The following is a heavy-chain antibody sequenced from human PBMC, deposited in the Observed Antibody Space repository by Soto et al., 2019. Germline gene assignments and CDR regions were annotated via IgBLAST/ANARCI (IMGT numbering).Heavy chain of an antibody. CDR3: ARGGVDYYDSSGYYFSPYYFDY. D-gene: IGHD3-22*01. Sequence: SETLSLTCAVSGGSISSGGYSWSWIRQPPGKGLERIGYIYHSGSTYYNPSLKSPVTISVDRSKNQCSLKLSSVTAADTAVYYCARGGVDYYDSSGYYFSPYYFDYWGQGTLVTVSS. V-gene: IGHV4-30-2*01. CDR2: IYHSGST. CDR1: GGSISSGGYS. J-gene: IGHJ4*02.